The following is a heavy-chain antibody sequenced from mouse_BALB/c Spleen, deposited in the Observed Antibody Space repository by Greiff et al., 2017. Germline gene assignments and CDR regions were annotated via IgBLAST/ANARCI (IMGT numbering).Heavy chain of an antibody. CDR3: AREGDGNYSWFAY. J-gene: IGHJ3*01. CDR1: GFSLTSYG. CDR2: IWAGGST. D-gene: IGHD2-1*01. Sequence: VMLVESGPGLVAPSQSLSITCTVSGFSLTSYGVHWVRQPPGKGLEWLGVIWAGGSTNYNSALMSRLSISKDNSKSQVFLKMNSLQTDDTAMYYCAREGDGNYSWFAYWGQGTLVTVSA. V-gene: IGHV2-9*02.